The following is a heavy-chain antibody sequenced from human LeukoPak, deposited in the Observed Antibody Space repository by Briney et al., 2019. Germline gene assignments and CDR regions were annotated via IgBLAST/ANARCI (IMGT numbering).Heavy chain of an antibody. CDR1: GYTFTGYY. CDR2: INPNSGGT. J-gene: IGHJ4*02. D-gene: IGHD3-10*01. Sequence: ASVKVSCKASGYTFTGYYMHWVRQAPGQGLEWMGWINPNSGGTNYAQKFQGRVTMTRDTSISTAYMELSRLRSDDTAVCYCARGITTMVRGVTYYFDYWGQGTLVTVSS. V-gene: IGHV1-2*02. CDR3: ARGITTMVRGVTYYFDY.